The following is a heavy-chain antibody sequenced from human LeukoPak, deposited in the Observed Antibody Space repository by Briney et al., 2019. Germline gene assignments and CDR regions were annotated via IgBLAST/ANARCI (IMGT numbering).Heavy chain of an antibody. J-gene: IGHJ5*02. Sequence: SQTLSLTCTVSGDSITSGIHYWSWFRQPAGKGLEWIGRIYTSGSTNYNPSLKSRVTISLDTSKNQISLNLSSVIAADTAVYYCAKGAGPPWFDPWGQGTLVTVSS. CDR1: GDSITSGIHY. CDR3: AKGAGPPWFDP. CDR2: IYTSGST. V-gene: IGHV4-61*02. D-gene: IGHD6-19*01.